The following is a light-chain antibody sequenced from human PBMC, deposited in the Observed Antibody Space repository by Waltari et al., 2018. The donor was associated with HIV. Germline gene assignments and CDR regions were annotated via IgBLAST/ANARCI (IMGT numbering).Light chain of an antibody. CDR2: EVS. CDR1: SSDVGSYNL. CDR3: CSDVGWSTVLDV. V-gene: IGLV2-23*02. Sequence: QSALPHPASVSASPRPSTTISSTGTSSDVGSYNLVSWYQKHPGKAPKLMIYEVSKRPSGFHNRFSGSKSGNTATVTVSARQAEGGGDCCCCSDVGWSTVLDVCGPGTKVAVL. J-gene: IGLJ1*01.